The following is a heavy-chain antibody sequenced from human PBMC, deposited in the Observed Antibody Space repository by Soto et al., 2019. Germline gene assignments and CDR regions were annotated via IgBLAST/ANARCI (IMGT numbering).Heavy chain of an antibody. D-gene: IGHD3-10*01. CDR2: ISYDGRNK. Sequence: QVQLVESGGGVVQPGRSLRLSCAASGFTFSSYAMHWVRQAPGKGMEWVEVISYDGRNKYYADSVKGRFTISRDNSKNTLYLQMNSLRADDTAVYYCAREIERLLGYWGQGTLVTVSS. J-gene: IGHJ4*02. CDR1: GFTFSSYA. V-gene: IGHV3-30*04. CDR3: AREIERLLGY.